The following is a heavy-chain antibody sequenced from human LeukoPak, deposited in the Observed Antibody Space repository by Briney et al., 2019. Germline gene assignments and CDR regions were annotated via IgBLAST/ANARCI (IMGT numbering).Heavy chain of an antibody. CDR2: IRYDGSKS. J-gene: IGHJ4*02. D-gene: IGHD6-13*01. CDR1: GFSFNNYV. Sequence: GGSLRLSCAASGFSFNNYVMHWVRQAPGKGLECLAFIRYDGSKSDYAESVKGRFTISRDNSKNMLYLHMNSLRGDDTALYYCAKDGSSTWTPTYIDYWGQGTPVTVSS. V-gene: IGHV3-30*02. CDR3: AKDGSSTWTPTYIDY.